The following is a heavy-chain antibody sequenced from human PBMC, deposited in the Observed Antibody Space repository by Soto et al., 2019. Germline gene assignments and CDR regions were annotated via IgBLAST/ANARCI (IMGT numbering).Heavy chain of an antibody. D-gene: IGHD3-22*01. CDR1: GGTFSSYA. V-gene: IGHV1-69*13. J-gene: IGHJ4*02. CDR3: ARSKISEWKYYYDSSGYDQLYYFDY. Sequence: GASVKVSCKASGGTFSSYAISWVRQAPGQGLEWMGGIIPIFGTANYAQKFQGRVTITADESTSTAYMELSSLRSEDTAVYYCARSKISEWKYYYDSSGYDQLYYFDYWGQGTLVTVSS. CDR2: IIPIFGTA.